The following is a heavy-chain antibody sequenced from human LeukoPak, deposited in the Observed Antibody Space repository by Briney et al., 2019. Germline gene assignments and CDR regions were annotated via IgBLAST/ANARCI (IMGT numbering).Heavy chain of an antibody. V-gene: IGHV3-30*18. CDR2: ISFDGSNI. D-gene: IGHD5-12*01. CDR3: TKDPRTYSGCGQHFDY. CDR1: GLTHRVYG. J-gene: IGHJ4*02. Sequence: GGSLRLSCVASGLTHRVYGMHWVRQAPGKGLEWVAVISFDGSNIYYADSVKGRFTISRDNSKNTLYLQVNSLGAEDTAVYYCTKDPRTYSGCGQHFDYWGQGTLVTVSS.